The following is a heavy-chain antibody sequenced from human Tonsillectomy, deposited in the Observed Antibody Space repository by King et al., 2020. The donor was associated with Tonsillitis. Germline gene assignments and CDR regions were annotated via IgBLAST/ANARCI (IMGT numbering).Heavy chain of an antibody. CDR3: ARALDYGDYAYYFDY. J-gene: IGHJ4*02. CDR2: INHSGST. D-gene: IGHD4-17*01. CDR1: GGSFSGYF. Sequence: VQLQQWGAGLLKPSETLSLTCALSGGSFSGYFWTWIRQPPGKGLEWIGEINHSGSTNYNPSLKSRVTISVDTSKNQFSLKLNSVTAADTAVYYCARALDYGDYAYYFDYWGQGTLVTVSS. V-gene: IGHV4-34*01.